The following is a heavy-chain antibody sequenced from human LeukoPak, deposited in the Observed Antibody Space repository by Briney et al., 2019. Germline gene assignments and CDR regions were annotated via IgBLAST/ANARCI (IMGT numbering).Heavy chain of an antibody. D-gene: IGHD3-3*01. CDR1: GGSVSSGNYY. CDR3: ARVRLRFLEWFPRLDAFGI. V-gene: IGHV4-34*01. CDR2: INHSGST. J-gene: IGHJ3*02. Sequence: SETLSLTCTVSGGSVSSGNYYWSWIRQPPGKGLEWIGEINHSGSTNYNPSLKSRVTISVDTSKNQFSLKPSSVTAADTAVYYCARVRLRFLEWFPRLDAFGIWGQGTMVTVSS.